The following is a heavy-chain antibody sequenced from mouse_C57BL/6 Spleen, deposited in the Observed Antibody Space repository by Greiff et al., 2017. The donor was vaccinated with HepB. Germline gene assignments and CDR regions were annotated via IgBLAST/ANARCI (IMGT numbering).Heavy chain of an antibody. CDR1: GYAFSSSW. D-gene: IGHD1-2*01. V-gene: IGHV1-82*01. CDR2: IYPGDGDT. J-gene: IGHJ4*01. CDR3: ASGGGGLIRAMDY. Sequence: QVQLKESGPELVKPGASVKISCKASGYAFSSSWMNWVKQRPGKGLEWIGRIYPGDGDTNYNGKFKGKATLTADKSSSTAYMQLSSLTSEDSAVYFCASGGGGLIRAMDYWGQGTSVTVSS.